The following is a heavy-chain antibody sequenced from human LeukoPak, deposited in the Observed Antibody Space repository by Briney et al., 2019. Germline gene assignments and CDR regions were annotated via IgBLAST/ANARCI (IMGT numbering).Heavy chain of an antibody. V-gene: IGHV3-64*01. Sequence: GGSLRLSCAASGFTFSSYAMHWVRQAPGKGLEYVSAISSNGGSTYYANSVKGRFTISRDNSKNTLYLQMGSLRAEDMAVYYCARVSIAVAGYNWFDPWGQGTLVTVSS. CDR3: ARVSIAVAGYNWFDP. CDR2: ISSNGGST. J-gene: IGHJ5*02. D-gene: IGHD6-19*01. CDR1: GFTFSSYA.